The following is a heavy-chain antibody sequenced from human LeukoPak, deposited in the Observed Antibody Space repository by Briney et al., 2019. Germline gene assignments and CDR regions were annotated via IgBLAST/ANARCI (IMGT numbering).Heavy chain of an antibody. CDR1: GFTFDDYG. CDR2: INSDGSST. Sequence: GGSLRLSCAASGFTFDDYGMSWVRQAPGKGLVWVSRINSDGSSTSYADSVKGRFTISRDNAKNTLYLQMNSLRAEDTAVYYCARVVRSTSSYDYWGERTLGTVSS. J-gene: IGHJ4*02. CDR3: ARVVRSTSSYDY. V-gene: IGHV3-74*01. D-gene: IGHD2-2*01.